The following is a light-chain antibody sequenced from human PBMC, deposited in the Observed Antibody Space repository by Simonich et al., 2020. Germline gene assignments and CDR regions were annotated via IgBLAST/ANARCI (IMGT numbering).Light chain of an antibody. CDR3: MQSIQLPLFT. V-gene: IGKV2D-29*02. Sequence: DIVMTQTPLSLSVTPGQPASISCTSSQSLLHSDGKTYLYWYLQKPGQSPQLLIYEVSNRCSGVPDRFSGSGSGTDFTLKISRVEAEDVGVYYCMQSIQLPLFTFGPGTKVDIK. CDR1: QSLLHSDGKTY. CDR2: EVS. J-gene: IGKJ3*01.